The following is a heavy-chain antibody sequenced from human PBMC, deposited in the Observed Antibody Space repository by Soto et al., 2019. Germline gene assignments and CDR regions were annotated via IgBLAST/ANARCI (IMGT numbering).Heavy chain of an antibody. V-gene: IGHV1-18*01. CDR1: GYTFTSYA. J-gene: IGHJ4*02. CDR3: ARTDFALGRYYFDY. Sequence: ASVKVSCKASGYTFTSYAMHWVRQAPGQGLEWMGWINADNGNTNYAQKLQGRVTMTTDTSTSTAYMELRSLRSDDTAVYYCARTDFALGRYYFDYWGQGTLVTVSS. CDR2: INADNGNT.